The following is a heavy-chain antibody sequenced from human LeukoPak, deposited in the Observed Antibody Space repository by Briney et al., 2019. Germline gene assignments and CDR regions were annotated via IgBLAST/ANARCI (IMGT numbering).Heavy chain of an antibody. CDR3: ASARPALDYYYYMDV. J-gene: IGHJ6*03. Sequence: SETLSLTCAVYGGSFSGYYWSWIRQPPGKGLEWIGEINHSGSTNYNPSLKSRVTISVDTSKNQFSLKLSSVTAADTAVYYCASARPALDYYYYMDVWGKGTTVTVSS. CDR1: GGSFSGYY. CDR2: INHSGST. V-gene: IGHV4-34*01.